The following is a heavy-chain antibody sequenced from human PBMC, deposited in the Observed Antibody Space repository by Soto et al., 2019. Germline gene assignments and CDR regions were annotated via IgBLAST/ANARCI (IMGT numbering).Heavy chain of an antibody. CDR2: INHSGST. V-gene: IGHV4-34*01. J-gene: IGHJ5*02. CDR3: ARGRSVVPAARARNWFDP. CDR1: GGSFSGYY. Sequence: QVQLQQWGAGLLKPSETLSLTCAVYGGSFSGYYWSWIRQPPGKGLEWIGEINHSGSTNYNPSLTSRVTISVDTSKNQFSLKLSSVTAADTAVYYCARGRSVVPAARARNWFDPWGQGTLVTVSS. D-gene: IGHD2-2*01.